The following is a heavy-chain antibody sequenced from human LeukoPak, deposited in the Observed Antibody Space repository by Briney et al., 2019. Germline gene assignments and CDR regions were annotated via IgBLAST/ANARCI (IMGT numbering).Heavy chain of an antibody. Sequence: SETLSLTCTVSGGSISSGGYYWSWIRQHPGKGLECIGHIYTSGSSNYNPSLKSRVTMSVDTSKNQFSLKLSSVTAADTAVYYCAREEGSSGYYLIDYWGQGTLVTVSS. CDR2: IYTSGSS. D-gene: IGHD3-22*01. CDR3: AREEGSSGYYLIDY. CDR1: GGSISSGGYY. J-gene: IGHJ4*02. V-gene: IGHV4-61*08.